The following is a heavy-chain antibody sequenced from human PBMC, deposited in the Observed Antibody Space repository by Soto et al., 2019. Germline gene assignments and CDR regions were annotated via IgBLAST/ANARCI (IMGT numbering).Heavy chain of an antibody. CDR3: ARVSSNYGDYVMDY. CDR1: GGSISSGDYY. CDR2: IYYSGST. J-gene: IGHJ4*02. D-gene: IGHD4-17*01. Sequence: QVQLQESGPGLVKPSQTLSLTCTVSGGSISSGDYYWSWIRQPPGKGLEWIGYIYYSGSTYYNPSPHSRVTISVDTSKNHFSLKLSSVTAADTAVYYCARVSSNYGDYVMDYWGQGTLVTVSS. V-gene: IGHV4-30-4*01.